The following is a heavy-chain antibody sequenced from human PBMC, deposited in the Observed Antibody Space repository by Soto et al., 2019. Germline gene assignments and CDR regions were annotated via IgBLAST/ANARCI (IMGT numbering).Heavy chain of an antibody. D-gene: IGHD3-3*01. V-gene: IGHV4-59*01. CDR1: GGSISSYY. CDR2: TYYSGST. J-gene: IGHJ6*02. Sequence: NPSETLSLTCTVSGGSISSYYWSWIRQPPGKGLEWIGYTYYSGSTNYNPSLKSRVTIPVDTSKNQFSLKLSSVTAADTAVYYCARDGSARHYDFWSGYCTSSRYYYYGMDVWGQGTTVTVSS. CDR3: ARDGSARHYDFWSGYCTSSRYYYYGMDV.